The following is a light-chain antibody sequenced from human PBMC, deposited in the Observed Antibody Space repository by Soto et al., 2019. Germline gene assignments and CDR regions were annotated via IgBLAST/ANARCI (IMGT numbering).Light chain of an antibody. CDR1: QSISSW. Sequence: DIQMTQSPSTLSASVGDRVTITFRASQSISSWLAWYQQKPGKAPKLLIYDASSFESGFPSRFSGSVSGTEFTLTISSLQPDDFATYYCQLYNSYTWTFGQGTKVDI. CDR3: QLYNSYTWT. V-gene: IGKV1-5*01. CDR2: DAS. J-gene: IGKJ1*01.